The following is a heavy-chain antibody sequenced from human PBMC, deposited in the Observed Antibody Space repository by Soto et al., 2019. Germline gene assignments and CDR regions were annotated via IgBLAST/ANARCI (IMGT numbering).Heavy chain of an antibody. CDR3: VKEGHASAHYYDSSGYYNYYFDY. CDR2: IINNGGST. Sequence: PGGSLRLSCSASGFTFSTYAMHWVRQAPGKGLEYVSVIINNGGSTYYADSVKGRFTISRDNSKNTLYLQMSGLRAEDTAVYYCVKEGHASAHYYDSSGYYNYYFDYWGQGTLVTVSS. J-gene: IGHJ4*02. V-gene: IGHV3-64D*06. CDR1: GFTFSTYA. D-gene: IGHD3-22*01.